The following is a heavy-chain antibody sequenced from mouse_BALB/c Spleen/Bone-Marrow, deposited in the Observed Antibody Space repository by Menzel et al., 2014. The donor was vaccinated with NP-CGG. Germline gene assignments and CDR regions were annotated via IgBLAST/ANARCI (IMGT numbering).Heavy chain of an antibody. J-gene: IGHJ1*01. Sequence: VQLQQSGAELAKPGASVKMSCKASGYTFTNYWMHWVKQRPGQGLEWIGYIDPNIGYTEYNQKFKDKATLTADKSSNTAYMQLSSLTSEDSAVYYCARYKWDVSYWYFDVWGAGTTVTVSS. CDR1: GYTFTNYW. CDR2: IDPNIGYT. CDR3: ARYKWDVSYWYFDV. D-gene: IGHD4-1*01. V-gene: IGHV1-7*01.